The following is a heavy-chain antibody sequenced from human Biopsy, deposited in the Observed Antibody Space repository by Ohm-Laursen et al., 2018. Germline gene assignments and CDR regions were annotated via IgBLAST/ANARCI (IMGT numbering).Heavy chain of an antibody. CDR2: IYYSGST. CDR3: ARVGVGAPSIDYFDS. Sequence: SDTPSLTWTVSGGSIYNFFWSWIRQPPGKGLEWIGYIYYSGSTNYNPSLKSRVTISVDRSKNHFSLELSSVTAADTAVYYCARVGVGAPSIDYFDSWGQGALVTVSS. CDR1: GGSIYNFF. V-gene: IGHV4-59*07. D-gene: IGHD1-26*01. J-gene: IGHJ4*02.